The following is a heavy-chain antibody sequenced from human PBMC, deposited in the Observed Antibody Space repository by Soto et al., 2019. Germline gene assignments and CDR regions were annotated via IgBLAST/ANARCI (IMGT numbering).Heavy chain of an antibody. Sequence: QVQLVESGGGVVQPGGSLRLSCAASGFTFTSYGMHWVRQAPGKGLEWVALVSYDGREKNYADSVKGRFTISRDTSKNTLYLQMNSLRGSDTAVYYCAKAGGGEFDSWGQGALVAVSS. CDR2: VSYDGREK. CDR1: GFTFTSYG. J-gene: IGHJ4*02. V-gene: IGHV3-30*18. D-gene: IGHD3-16*01. CDR3: AKAGGGEFDS.